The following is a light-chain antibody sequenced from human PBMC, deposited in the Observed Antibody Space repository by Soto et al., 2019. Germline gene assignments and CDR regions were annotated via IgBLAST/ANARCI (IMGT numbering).Light chain of an antibody. Sequence: QSVLTQPPSASGSPGQSVTISCTGTSSDVGGYNYVSWYQQHPGKAPKVMVSEVSKRPSGVPDRFSGSKSGNTASLTVSGLQAEDEADYYCSSYAGSNNRVFGGGTKLTVL. J-gene: IGLJ3*02. CDR2: EVS. CDR1: SSDVGGYNY. CDR3: SSYAGSNNRV. V-gene: IGLV2-8*01.